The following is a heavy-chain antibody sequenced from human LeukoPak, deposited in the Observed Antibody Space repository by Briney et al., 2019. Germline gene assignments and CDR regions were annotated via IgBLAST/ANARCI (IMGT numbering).Heavy chain of an antibody. D-gene: IGHD5-18*01. CDR3: ARTIGYSYGYGYFDY. Sequence: SETLSLTCTVSGGSISSSSYYWGWIRQPPGKGLEWIGSIYYSGSTYYNPALKSRTTVSLNTPKNQVSLKLSSVTAADTAVYYCARTIGYSYGYGYFDYWGQGTLVTVSS. CDR1: GGSISSSSYY. J-gene: IGHJ4*02. CDR2: IYYSGST. V-gene: IGHV4-39*01.